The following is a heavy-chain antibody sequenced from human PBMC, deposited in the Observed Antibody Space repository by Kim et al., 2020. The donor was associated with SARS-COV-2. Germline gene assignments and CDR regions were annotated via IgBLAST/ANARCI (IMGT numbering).Heavy chain of an antibody. CDR1: GGSISSYY. CDR2: IYYSGST. CDR3: ARDRYSDSSGYYPGHWFDP. V-gene: IGHV4-59*01. D-gene: IGHD3-22*01. J-gene: IGHJ5*02. Sequence: SETLSLTCTVSGGSISSYYWSWIRQPPGKGLEWIGYIYYSGSTNYNPSLKSRVTISVDTSKNQFSLKLSSVTAADTAVYYCARDRYSDSSGYYPGHWFDPWGQGTLVTVSS.